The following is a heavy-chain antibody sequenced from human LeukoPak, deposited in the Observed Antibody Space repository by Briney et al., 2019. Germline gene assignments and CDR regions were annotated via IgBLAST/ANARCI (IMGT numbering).Heavy chain of an antibody. V-gene: IGHV3-13*01. Sequence: GGSLRLSCAASGFTFSNYDMHWVRQATGKGLEWVSAIGTAGDTYYPGSVKGRFTISREDAQNSLYLQMNSLRAGDTAVYYCARVLLPDSNGWYGAFDIWGQGTMVTVSS. CDR2: IGTAGDT. CDR1: GFTFSNYD. CDR3: ARVLLPDSNGWYGAFDI. D-gene: IGHD6-19*01. J-gene: IGHJ3*02.